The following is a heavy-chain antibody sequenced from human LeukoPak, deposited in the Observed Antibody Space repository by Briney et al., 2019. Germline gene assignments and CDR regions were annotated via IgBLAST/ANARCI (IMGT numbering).Heavy chain of an antibody. D-gene: IGHD6-13*01. Sequence: PGGSLRLSCAASGFTFSSYSMNWVRQAPGKGLEWVSSISSSSSYIYYADSVKGRFTISRDNAKNSLYLQMNSLRAEDTAVSYCARDRIAAAGSFDYWGQGTLVTVSS. CDR3: ARDRIAAAGSFDY. CDR2: ISSSSSYI. J-gene: IGHJ4*02. CDR1: GFTFSSYS. V-gene: IGHV3-21*01.